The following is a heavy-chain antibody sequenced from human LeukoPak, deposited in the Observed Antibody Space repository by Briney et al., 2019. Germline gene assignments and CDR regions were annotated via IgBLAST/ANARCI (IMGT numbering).Heavy chain of an antibody. CDR3: ARYSSSPYYFDY. D-gene: IGHD6-13*01. CDR2: IYYSGST. J-gene: IGHJ4*02. Sequence: SETLSLTCTVSGGFITSYYWSWIRQPPGKGLEWMGYIYYSGSTNYNPSLKSRVTMSVDTSKNQFSLKLSSVTAADTAVYYCARYSSSPYYFDYWGQGTLVTVSS. CDR1: GGFITSYY. V-gene: IGHV4-59*12.